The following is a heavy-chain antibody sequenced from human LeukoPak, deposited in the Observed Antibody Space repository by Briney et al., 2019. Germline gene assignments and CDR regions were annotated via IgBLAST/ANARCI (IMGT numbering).Heavy chain of an antibody. CDR1: GYTFSTYG. CDR2: ISPFSGKT. V-gene: IGHV1-18*01. D-gene: IGHD3-9*01. J-gene: IGHJ4*02. CDR3: AINRDALTGYYISYFHY. Sequence: ASVNVSCKASGYTFSTYGISWVRQAPGQGLGWMGWISPFSGKTNYAPKLQGRVTMSTDTSTSTAYMELRSLRSDDTTVYYCAINRDALTGYYISYFHYWGQGTLVSVSS.